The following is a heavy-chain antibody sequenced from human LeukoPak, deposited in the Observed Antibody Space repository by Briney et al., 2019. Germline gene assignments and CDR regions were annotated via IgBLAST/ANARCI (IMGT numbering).Heavy chain of an antibody. Sequence: ASVKVSCKASGGTFSSYAISWVRQAPGQGLEWMGGIIPIFGTANYAQKFQGRVTITADESTSTAYMELSSLRSEDTAVCYCARETQSRGAFDIWGQGAMVTVSS. J-gene: IGHJ3*02. D-gene: IGHD2-2*01. CDR1: GGTFSSYA. CDR3: ARETQSRGAFDI. CDR2: IIPIFGTA. V-gene: IGHV1-69*13.